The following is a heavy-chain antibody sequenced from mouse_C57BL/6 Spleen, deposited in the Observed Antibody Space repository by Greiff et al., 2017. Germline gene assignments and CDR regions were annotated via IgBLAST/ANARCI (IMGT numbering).Heavy chain of an antibody. Sequence: EVKLMESGGGLVKPGGSLKLSCAASGFTFSDYGMHWVRQAPEKGLEWVAYISSGSSTIYYADTVKGRFTISRDNAKNTLFLQMTSLRSEDTAMYYCARDYGSSYYAMDYWCQGTSVTVSS. CDR3: ARDYGSSYYAMDY. V-gene: IGHV5-17*01. CDR2: ISSGSSTI. J-gene: IGHJ4*01. D-gene: IGHD1-1*01. CDR1: GFTFSDYG.